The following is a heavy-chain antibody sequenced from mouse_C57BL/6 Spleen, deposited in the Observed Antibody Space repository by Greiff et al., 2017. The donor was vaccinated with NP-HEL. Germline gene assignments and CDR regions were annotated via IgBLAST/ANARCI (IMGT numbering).Heavy chain of an antibody. Sequence: VQLQESGPGLVQPSQSLSITCTVSGFSLTSYGVHWVRQPPGKGLEWLGVIWSGGSTDYNAAFISRLSISKDNSKSQVFFKMNSLQADDTAIYYCAKEGHSGFAYWGQGTLVTVSA. D-gene: IGHD3-3*01. CDR1: GFSLTSYG. J-gene: IGHJ3*01. CDR3: AKEGHSGFAY. V-gene: IGHV2-4*01. CDR2: IWSGGST.